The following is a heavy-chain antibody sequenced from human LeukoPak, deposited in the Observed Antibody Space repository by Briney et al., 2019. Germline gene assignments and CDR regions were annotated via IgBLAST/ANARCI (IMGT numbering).Heavy chain of an antibody. D-gene: IGHD3-22*01. J-gene: IGHJ4*02. CDR3: ARDRKDYYDSSGYYSV. CDR2: TYYSGST. Sequence: SETLSLTCTVSGGSVSSGSYYWSWIRQPPGKGLEWIGYTYYSGSTNYNPSLKSRVTISVDTSKNQFSLKLSSVTAADTAVYYCARDRKDYYDSSGYYSVWGQGTLVTVSS. V-gene: IGHV4-61*01. CDR1: GGSVSSGSYY.